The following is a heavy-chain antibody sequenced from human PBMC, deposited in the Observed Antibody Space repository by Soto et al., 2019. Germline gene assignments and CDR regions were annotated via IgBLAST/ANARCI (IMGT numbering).Heavy chain of an antibody. CDR1: GGTFSTYA. D-gene: IGHD3-22*01. Sequence: SVKVSCKASGGTFSTYAIDWVRQAPGQGLEWMGGIIPLFGTAKYAQNFQGRITITADEFTNTAYMELRSLRSQDTAVYYCARGVHYDSSGYYYFYWGQGTLVTVSS. CDR3: ARGVHYDSSGYYYFY. CDR2: IIPLFGTA. V-gene: IGHV1-69*13. J-gene: IGHJ4*02.